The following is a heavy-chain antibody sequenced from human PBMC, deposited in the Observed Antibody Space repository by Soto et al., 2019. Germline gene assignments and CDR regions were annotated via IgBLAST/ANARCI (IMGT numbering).Heavy chain of an antibody. CDR1: GGSISSSSYY. V-gene: IGHV4-39*01. J-gene: IGHJ5*02. Sequence: QLQLQESGPGLVKPSETLSLTCTVSGGSISSSSYYWGWIRQPPGKGLEWIGSIDYSGSTYYKPSLKSRVTISVDTSKNQFSLKLSSVTAADTAVYYCARRYSSGWYDWFDPWGQGTLVTVSS. D-gene: IGHD6-19*01. CDR3: ARRYSSGWYDWFDP. CDR2: IDYSGST.